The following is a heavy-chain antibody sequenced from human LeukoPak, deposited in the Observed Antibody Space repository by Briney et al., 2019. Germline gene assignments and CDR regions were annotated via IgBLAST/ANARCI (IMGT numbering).Heavy chain of an antibody. CDR1: GGTFSSYA. CDR3: AGGDPFNYYMDV. D-gene: IGHD4-17*01. V-gene: IGHV1-69*05. CDR2: TIPIFGAT. J-gene: IGHJ6*03. Sequence: GSSVKVSCKASGGTFSSYAISWVRQAPGQGLEWMGGTIPIFGATNYTQRFQGRLTITTDESTTTAYMELTSLRVEDTAVYFCAGGDPFNYYMDVWGKGTSVTVFS.